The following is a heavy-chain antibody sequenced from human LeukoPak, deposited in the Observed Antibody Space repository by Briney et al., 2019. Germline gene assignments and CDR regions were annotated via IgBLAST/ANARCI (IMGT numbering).Heavy chain of an antibody. CDR1: GGTFISYA. CDR3: ARAPSLVGATHFDY. V-gene: IGHV1-69*13. D-gene: IGHD1-26*01. J-gene: IGHJ4*02. Sequence: GASVKVSCKASGGTFISYAISWVRQAPGQGLEWMGGIIPIFGTANYAQKFQGRVTITADESTSSAYMELSSLRSEDTAAYYCARAPSLVGATHFDYWGQGTLVTVSS. CDR2: IIPIFGTA.